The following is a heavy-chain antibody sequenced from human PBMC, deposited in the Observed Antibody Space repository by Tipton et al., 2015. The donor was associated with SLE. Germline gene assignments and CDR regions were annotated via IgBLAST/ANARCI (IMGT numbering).Heavy chain of an antibody. CDR3: AKEGWFGELFH. V-gene: IGHV3-23*01. J-gene: IGHJ4*02. CDR1: GFTFTNYA. Sequence: GSLRLSCAASGFTFTNYAMNWVRQAPGKGLEWVSGISGSGDSTYYADSVKGRFTISRDNSKNTLYLQMNSLRAEDTAIYYCAKEGWFGELFHWGQGTLVTVSS. D-gene: IGHD3-10*01. CDR2: ISGSGDST.